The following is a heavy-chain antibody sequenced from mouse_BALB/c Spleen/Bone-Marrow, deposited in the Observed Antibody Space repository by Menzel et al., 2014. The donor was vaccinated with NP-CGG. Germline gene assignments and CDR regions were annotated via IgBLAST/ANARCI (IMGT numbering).Heavy chain of an antibody. D-gene: IGHD2-1*01. J-gene: IGHJ1*01. Sequence: QLQESGPELVKPGASVKMSCKASGYTFTSYVMHWVKQKPGQGLEWIGYINPYNDGTKYNEKFKGKATLTSDKSSSTAYMELSSLTSEDSAVYYCARKDYGNYGWYFDVWGAGTTVTVSS. CDR3: ARKDYGNYGWYFDV. V-gene: IGHV1-14*01. CDR2: INPYNDGT. CDR1: GYTFTSYV.